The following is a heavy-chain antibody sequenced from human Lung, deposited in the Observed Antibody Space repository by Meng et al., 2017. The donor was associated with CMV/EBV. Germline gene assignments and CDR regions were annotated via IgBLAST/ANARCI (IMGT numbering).Heavy chain of an antibody. D-gene: IGHD3-16*01. J-gene: IGHJ6*02. V-gene: IGHV2-70D*14. CDR2: IDWDDDK. Sequence: SGPXLVTPTQTLTLTCTFSGFSLSTSGMRVSWIRQPPGKALEWLARIDWDDDKFYSTSLKTRLTISKDTSKNQVVLTMTNMDPVDTATYYCARIGGTPDVWGQGTTVTVSS. CDR3: ARIGGTPDV. CDR1: GFSLSTSGMR.